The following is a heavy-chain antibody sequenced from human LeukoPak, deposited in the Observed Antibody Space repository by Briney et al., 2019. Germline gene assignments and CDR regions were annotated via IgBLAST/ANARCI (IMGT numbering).Heavy chain of an antibody. CDR2: ISGSGGST. V-gene: IGHV3-23*01. CDR1: GFIFSNYA. Sequence: GGSLRLSCKASGFIFSNYAMSWVRQAPGKGLEWVSAISGSGGSTYYADSVKGRFTISRDNSKNTLYLQMNSLRAEDTAVYYCAKGGPQFFDYWGQGTLVTVSS. D-gene: IGHD5-24*01. CDR3: AKGGPQFFDY. J-gene: IGHJ4*02.